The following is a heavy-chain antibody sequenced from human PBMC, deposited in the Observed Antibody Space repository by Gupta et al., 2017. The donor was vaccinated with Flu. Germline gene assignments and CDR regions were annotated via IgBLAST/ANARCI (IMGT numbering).Heavy chain of an antibody. CDR2: VFYSGST. V-gene: IGHV4-39*02. J-gene: IGHJ4*02. D-gene: IGHD6-19*01. CDR1: GGSIYSGSYY. CDR3: TREVVSISVAGKVDC. Sequence: QLQLQESGPGLVKPSETLSLTCIVSGGSIYSGSYYWGWIRQPPGKGLEWIGSVFYSGSTYYNPYLKSRVTVSIDTSKNQFSLKLTSVTAADTAVYYCTREVVSISVAGKVDCWGQGTLVTVSS.